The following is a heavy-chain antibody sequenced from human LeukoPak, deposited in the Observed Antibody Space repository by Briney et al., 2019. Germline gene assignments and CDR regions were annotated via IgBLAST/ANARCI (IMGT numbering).Heavy chain of an antibody. J-gene: IGHJ4*02. CDR1: XFXXXSYG. Sequence: ASXFXXXSYGMXWVRQAPGXGLEWVAVIWYDGSSKEYADSVKGRFTISRDNSKNTLYLEMNSLRAEDTAVYYCARENGHFDYWGQGTLVTVSS. V-gene: IGHV3-33*01. D-gene: IGHD2-8*01. CDR3: ARENGHFDY. CDR2: IWYDGSSK.